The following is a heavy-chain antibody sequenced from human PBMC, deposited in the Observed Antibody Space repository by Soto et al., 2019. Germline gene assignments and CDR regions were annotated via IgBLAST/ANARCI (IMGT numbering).Heavy chain of an antibody. J-gene: IGHJ6*02. CDR1: GFRVSDYW. CDR2: VSNEGSK. V-gene: IGHV3-74*01. CDR3: TATPRNGMGV. Sequence: EVQLVESGGGLVQPGGSLRLACAVSGFRVSDYWMHWVRHAPGKGLVWVSRVSNEGSKEYADFVKGRFTLSKDNAKNTLYLEMDSLSVEDTALYYCTATPRNGMGVWGQGTKVTVAS.